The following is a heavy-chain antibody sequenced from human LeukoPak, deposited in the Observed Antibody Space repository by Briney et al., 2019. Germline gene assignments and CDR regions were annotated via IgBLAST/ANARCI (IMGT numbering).Heavy chain of an antibody. CDR3: ASPPGGGGKPKWAFDI. J-gene: IGHJ3*02. D-gene: IGHD4-23*01. V-gene: IGHV3-30-3*01. CDR2: ISYDGSNK. Sequence: PGGSLRLSCAASGFTFSSYAMHWVRQAPGKGLEWVAVISYDGSNKYYADSVKGRFTISRDNSKNTLYLQMNSLRAEDTAVYYRASPPGGGGKPKWAFDIWGQGTMVTVSS. CDR1: GFTFSSYA.